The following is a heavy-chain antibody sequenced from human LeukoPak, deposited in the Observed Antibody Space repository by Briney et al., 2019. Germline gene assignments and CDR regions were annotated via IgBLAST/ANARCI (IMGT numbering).Heavy chain of an antibody. CDR1: GGTFSSYA. V-gene: IGHV1-69*13. CDR3: ARVRDTIFGVVQGSFDY. CDR2: IIPIFGTA. D-gene: IGHD3-3*01. J-gene: IGHJ4*02. Sequence: ASVKVSCKASGGTFSSYAISWVRQAPGQGLEWMGGIIPIFGTANYAQKFQGRVTITADESTNTAYMELSSLRSEDTAVYYCARVRDTIFGVVQGSFDYWGQGTLVTVSS.